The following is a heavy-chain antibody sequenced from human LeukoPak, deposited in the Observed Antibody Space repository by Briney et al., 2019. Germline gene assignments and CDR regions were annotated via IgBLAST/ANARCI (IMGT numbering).Heavy chain of an antibody. J-gene: IGHJ4*02. CDR2: ISVQNGNT. V-gene: IGHV1-18*01. CDR3: GIDHRAQYYNSRGYVDY. Sequence: GASVKVSCKASGYTFSTYGITWVRQAPGQGPEWMGWISVQNGNTNYAQKFQGRVTMTTDTSTSTAYMEMRSLRSDDTAVYYCGIDHRAQYYNSRGYVDYWGQGTMVTVSS. CDR1: GYTFSTYG. D-gene: IGHD3-22*01.